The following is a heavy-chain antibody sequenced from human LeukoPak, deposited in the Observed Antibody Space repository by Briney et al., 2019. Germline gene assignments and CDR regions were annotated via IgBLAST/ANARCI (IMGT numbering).Heavy chain of an antibody. CDR3: AASSLEWSSFDY. Sequence: SETLSLTCTVSGGSISSGSYYWSWIRQPAGKGLEWIGRIYTSGSTNHNPSLKSRVTISVDTSKNQFPLKLSSVTAADTAVYYCAASSLEWSSFDYWGQGTLVTVSS. D-gene: IGHD3-3*01. CDR2: IYTSGST. J-gene: IGHJ4*02. CDR1: GGSISSGSYY. V-gene: IGHV4-61*02.